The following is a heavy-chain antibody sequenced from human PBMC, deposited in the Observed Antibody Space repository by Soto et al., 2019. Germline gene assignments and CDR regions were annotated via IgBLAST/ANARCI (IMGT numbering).Heavy chain of an antibody. D-gene: IGHD1-20*01. CDR3: ARDRNNWSYFDY. Sequence: SETLSLTCTVSGASISDYYWSWIRQPPGKGLEWIGYIYYIGSTNYNPSLKSRVTISADTSKNQFSLKLSSVTAADTAVYYCARDRNNWSYFDYWGQGMLVTVSS. CDR1: GASISDYY. CDR2: IYYIGST. V-gene: IGHV4-59*01. J-gene: IGHJ4*02.